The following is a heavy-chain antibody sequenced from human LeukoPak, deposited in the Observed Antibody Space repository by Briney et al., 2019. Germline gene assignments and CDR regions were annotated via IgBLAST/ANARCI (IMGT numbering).Heavy chain of an antibody. D-gene: IGHD2-15*01. CDR1: GGSIGTLY. CDR3: ATASGRSFWLDP. V-gene: IGHV4-59*11. J-gene: IGHJ5*02. CDR2: IDYHGNT. Sequence: PSETLSLTCIVSGGSIGTLYWNWIRQVPGKVLEWIGFIDYHGNTKYNPSLKSRVTMSVDTSVDQVSLRLTSVTAADTAIYFCATASGRSFWLDPWGQGRLVTVSS.